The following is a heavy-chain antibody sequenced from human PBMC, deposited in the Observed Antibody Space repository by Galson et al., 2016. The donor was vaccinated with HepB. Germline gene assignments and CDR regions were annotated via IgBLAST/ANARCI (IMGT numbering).Heavy chain of an antibody. D-gene: IGHD3-22*01. V-gene: IGHV3-53*01. Sequence: SLRLSCADSGFTVSSNYMSWVRQAPGKGLEWVSVIYSGGTTYYADSVKGRFTISRDNSKNTVYLQMNSLRAEDTAVYYCARAPFYYDSSTTDSWGQGTLVTVSS. CDR3: ARAPFYYDSSTTDS. J-gene: IGHJ4*02. CDR2: IYSGGTT. CDR1: GFTVSSNY.